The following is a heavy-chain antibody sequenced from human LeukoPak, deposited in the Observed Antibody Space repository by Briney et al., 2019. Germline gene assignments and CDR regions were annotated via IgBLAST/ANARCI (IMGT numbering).Heavy chain of an antibody. CDR1: GFTFSTYS. J-gene: IGHJ4*02. CDR3: ARDRSTNSYAEYFFDY. D-gene: IGHD5-18*01. CDR2: ISSSSSYI. Sequence: GGSLRLSCAASGFTFSTYSMNWVRQAPGKGLEWVSSISSSSSYIYYADSVKGRFTISRDNAKNSLFLQMNSLRAEDTALHYCARDRSTNSYAEYFFDYWGQGTLVTVSS. V-gene: IGHV3-21*01.